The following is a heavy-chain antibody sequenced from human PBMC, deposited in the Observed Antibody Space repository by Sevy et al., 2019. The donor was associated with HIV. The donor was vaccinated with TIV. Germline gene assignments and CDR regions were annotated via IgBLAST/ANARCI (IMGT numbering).Heavy chain of an antibody. CDR1: GFTFSSYS. J-gene: IGHJ6*02. Sequence: GGSLRLSCAASGFTFSSYSMNWVRQAPGKGLEWVSSISSSSSYIYYADSVKGRFTISRDNTKNAIYLQMNGLRAEDTAVYYCARDLWGSGSTYYYYYGMDVWGQGTTVTVSS. D-gene: IGHD3-16*01. V-gene: IGHV3-21*01. CDR3: ARDLWGSGSTYYYYYGMDV. CDR2: ISSSSSYI.